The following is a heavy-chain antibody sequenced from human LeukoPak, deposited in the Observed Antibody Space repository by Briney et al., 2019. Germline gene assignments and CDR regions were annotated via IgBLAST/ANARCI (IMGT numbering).Heavy chain of an antibody. CDR1: GYIFTNYW. J-gene: IGHJ1*01. D-gene: IGHD2-2*01. CDR2: IYPANSDT. Sequence: PGESLKISCKASGYIFTNYWIGWVRQMPGKGLEWMAIIYPANSDTRYSPSFQGQVTISADKSISTAYLQWSSLKASDTAMYHCARPACSSTSCYLYFQYWGQGTLVTVSS. CDR3: ARPACSSTSCYLYFQY. V-gene: IGHV5-51*01.